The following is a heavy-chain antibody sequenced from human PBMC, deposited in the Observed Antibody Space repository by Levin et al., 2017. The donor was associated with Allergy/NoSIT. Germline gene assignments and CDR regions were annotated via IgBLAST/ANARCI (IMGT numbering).Heavy chain of an antibody. V-gene: IGHV4-4*07. CDR3: ARAPRELLAVRNFDL. CDR1: GGSISSYY. CDR2: IYTSGST. J-gene: IGHJ2*01. D-gene: IGHD1-26*01. Sequence: PSETLSLTCTVSGGSISSYYWSWIRQPAGERLEWIGRIYTSGSTNYNPSLTSRVTMSVDSSKNQFSLKLSSVTAADTAVYYCARAPRELLAVRNFDLWGRGTLVTVSS.